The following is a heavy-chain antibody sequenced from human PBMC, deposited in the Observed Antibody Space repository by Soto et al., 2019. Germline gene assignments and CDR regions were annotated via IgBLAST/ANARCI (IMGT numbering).Heavy chain of an antibody. D-gene: IGHD3-10*01. CDR1: GFTVSNNY. J-gene: IGHJ4*02. Sequence: EVQLVESGGGLIQPGGSLRLSCAVSGFTVSNNYMSWVRQAPGKGLEGVSVIYSGGYTAYGDSVKGRFTISRDNSKNTQMLQMNTAGAGVWAFFYGAGRPGGGGYWGQGTLVTVSS. CDR2: IYSGGYT. CDR3: AGRPGGGGY. V-gene: IGHV3-53*01.